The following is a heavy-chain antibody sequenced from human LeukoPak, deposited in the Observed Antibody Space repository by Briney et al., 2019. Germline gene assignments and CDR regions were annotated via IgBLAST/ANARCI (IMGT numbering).Heavy chain of an antibody. CDR3: ANKWGHPTAPFDY. CDR1: GFTFISYA. D-gene: IGHD3-16*01. V-gene: IGHV3-23*01. J-gene: IGHJ4*02. Sequence: PGGSLRLFCAASGFTFISYAMSWVRQAPGKGLEWVSEISASGGSTYYADSVKGRFTISRDNSKNTLYLQMNSLRAEDTAVYYCANKWGHPTAPFDYWGQGTLVTVSS. CDR2: ISASGGST.